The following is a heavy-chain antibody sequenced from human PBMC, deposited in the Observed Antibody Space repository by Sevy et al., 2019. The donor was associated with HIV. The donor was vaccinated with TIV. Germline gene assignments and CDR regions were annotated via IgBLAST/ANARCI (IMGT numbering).Heavy chain of an antibody. V-gene: IGHV4-34*01. CDR1: GGSFSGYY. J-gene: IGHJ4*02. CDR3: ARGSLDYDILTGPDRFDY. CDR2: INHSGST. D-gene: IGHD3-9*01. Sequence: SETLSLTCAVYGGSFSGYYWSWIRQPPGKGLEWIGEINHSGSTNYNPSLKSRVTISVGTSKNQFSLKLSSVTAADTAVYYCARGSLDYDILTGPDRFDYWGQGTLVTVSS.